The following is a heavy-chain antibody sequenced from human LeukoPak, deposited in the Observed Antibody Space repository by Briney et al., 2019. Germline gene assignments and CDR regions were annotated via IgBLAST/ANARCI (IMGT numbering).Heavy chain of an antibody. CDR3: APSPFGELANLNY. D-gene: IGHD3-10*01. CDR2: FDPEDGET. V-gene: IGHV1-24*01. J-gene: IGHJ4*02. CDR1: GYILTELS. Sequence: ASVKVSCKVSGYILTELSMRWVRQAPGKGLEWMGGFDPEDGETIYAQKFQGRVTMTEDTSTDTAYMELSSLRSEDTAVYYCAPSPFGELANLNYWGQGTLVTVSS.